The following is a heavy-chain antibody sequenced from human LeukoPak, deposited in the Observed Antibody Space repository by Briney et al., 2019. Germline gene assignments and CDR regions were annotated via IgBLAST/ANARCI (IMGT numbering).Heavy chain of an antibody. CDR3: ARDLGLYDYGGNIDY. V-gene: IGHV4-39*02. J-gene: IGHJ4*02. D-gene: IGHD4-23*01. CDR1: GGSISSSSYY. Sequence: PSETLSLTCTVSGGSISSSSYYWGWIRQPPGKGLEWIGSIYYSGSTYYNPSLKSRVTISVDTSKNQFSLKLSSVTAADTAVYYCARDLGLYDYGGNIDYWGQGTLVTVSS. CDR2: IYYSGST.